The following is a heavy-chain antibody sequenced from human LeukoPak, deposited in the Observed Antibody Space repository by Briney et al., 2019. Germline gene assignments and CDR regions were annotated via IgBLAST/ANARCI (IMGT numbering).Heavy chain of an antibody. Sequence: ASVKVSCKASGYTFTSYDINWVRQATGQGLEWMGWMNPNSGNTGYAQKFQGRVTMTRNTSISTAHMELSSLRSEDTAVYYCARGVSSGWYLMAPNWFDPWGQGTLVTVSS. CDR1: GYTFTSYD. D-gene: IGHD6-19*01. CDR2: MNPNSGNT. CDR3: ARGVSSGWYLMAPNWFDP. V-gene: IGHV1-8*01. J-gene: IGHJ5*02.